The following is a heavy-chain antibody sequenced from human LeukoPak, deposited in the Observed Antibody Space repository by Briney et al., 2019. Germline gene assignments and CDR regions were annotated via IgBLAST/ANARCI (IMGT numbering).Heavy chain of an antibody. CDR3: ARHSGSSPHYFDY. CDR2: IFYTGTT. V-gene: IGHV4-59*11. J-gene: IGHJ4*02. CDR1: GGSIISHY. Sequence: SETLSLTCTVSGGSIISHYWSWIRQPPGKGLEWIGYIFYTGTTKYNPSLKSRVSISLDTSKNQFSLKVSSVTAADTAVYYCARHSGSSPHYFDYWGQGTLVTVSS. D-gene: IGHD1-26*01.